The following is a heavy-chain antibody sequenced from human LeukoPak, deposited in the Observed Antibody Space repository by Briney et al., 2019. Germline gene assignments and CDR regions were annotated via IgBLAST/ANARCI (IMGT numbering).Heavy chain of an antibody. CDR2: IYTSGST. Sequence: SETLSLTCAVSGGSISSYYWSWIRQPAGKGLEWIGRIYTSGSTNYNPSLKSRVTISVDTSKNQFSLKLSSVTAADTAVYYCARDLHLSWGALDLWGQGTLVTVSS. J-gene: IGHJ5*02. CDR1: GGSISSYY. CDR3: ARDLHLSWGALDL. V-gene: IGHV4-4*07. D-gene: IGHD3-16*01.